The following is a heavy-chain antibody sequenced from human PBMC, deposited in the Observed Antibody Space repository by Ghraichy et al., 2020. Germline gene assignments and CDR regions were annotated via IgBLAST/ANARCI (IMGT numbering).Heavy chain of an antibody. CDR3: ACNIATAAHYFDF. J-gene: IGHJ4*02. D-gene: IGHD6-13*01. CDR1: GITVSNNH. CDR2: VYSSGST. V-gene: IGHV3-66*01. Sequence: GGSLRLSCAASGITVSNNHMIWVRQAPGKGLELVSVVYSSGSTYFADSVQGRFTISRDNSKNTVFLQLTTLRAEDTAVYYCACNIATAAHYFDFWGQGTLVTVSS.